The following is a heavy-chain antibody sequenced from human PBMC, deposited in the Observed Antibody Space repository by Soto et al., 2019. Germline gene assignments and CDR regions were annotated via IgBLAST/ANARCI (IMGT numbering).Heavy chain of an antibody. D-gene: IGHD4-17*01. CDR2: IIPIFGTA. J-gene: IGHJ4*02. CDR3: AMPSRFDYGDYYFDC. Sequence: QVQLVQSGAEVKKPGSSVKVSCKASGGTFSSYAISWVRQAPGQGLEWMGGIIPIFGTANYAQKFEGRVTTHPDGPTRAAYRELSSLTSEHTAVYYCAMPSRFDYGDYYFDCWGQGTLVTVSS. CDR1: GGTFSSYA. V-gene: IGHV1-69*05.